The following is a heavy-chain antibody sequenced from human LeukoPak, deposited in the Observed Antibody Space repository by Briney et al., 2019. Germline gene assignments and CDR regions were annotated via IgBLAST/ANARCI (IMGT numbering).Heavy chain of an antibody. CDR1: GGSISSSSYY. CDR2: IYYSGST. Sequence: KPSETLSLTCTVSGGSISSSSYYWGWIRQPPGKGLEWIGSIYYSGSTYYNPSLKSRVTISVDTSKNQFSLTLSSVTAADTAVYYCARHADYYDILTGYSDWFDPWGQGTLVTVSS. CDR3: ARHADYYDILTGYSDWFDP. D-gene: IGHD3-9*01. J-gene: IGHJ5*02. V-gene: IGHV4-39*01.